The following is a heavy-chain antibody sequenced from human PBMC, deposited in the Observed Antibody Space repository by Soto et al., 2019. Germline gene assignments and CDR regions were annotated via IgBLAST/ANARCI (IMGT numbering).Heavy chain of an antibody. Sequence: GASVKVSCKASGYTFTDLSIHWVRQAPGKGLEWMGGFDREDDETVYAQNFQGRITMTEDTFTDTAYMELSSLRSEDTAVYYCATEQPRYYDTNDVDAFDIWGQGTMVTVSS. V-gene: IGHV1-24*01. CDR1: GYTFTDLS. D-gene: IGHD3-22*01. CDR2: FDREDDET. CDR3: ATEQPRYYDTNDVDAFDI. J-gene: IGHJ3*02.